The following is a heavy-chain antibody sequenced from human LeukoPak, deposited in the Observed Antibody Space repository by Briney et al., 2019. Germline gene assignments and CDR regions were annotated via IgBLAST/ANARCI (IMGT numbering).Heavy chain of an antibody. J-gene: IGHJ4*02. CDR3: AKDAGSYSPQYYFDH. V-gene: IGHV3-21*01. CDR1: GFTFSTYT. D-gene: IGHD1-26*01. Sequence: GGSLRLSCAASGFTFSTYTMNWVRQAPGKGLEWVSSISSRSSYIYYADSVKGRFTISRDNAKNSLYLQMNSLRAEDTAVYYCAKDAGSYSPQYYFDHWGQGTLVTVSS. CDR2: ISSRSSYI.